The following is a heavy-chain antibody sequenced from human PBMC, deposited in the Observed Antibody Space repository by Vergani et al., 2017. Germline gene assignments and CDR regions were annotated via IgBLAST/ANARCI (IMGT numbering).Heavy chain of an antibody. Sequence: QVQLVESGGGVVQPGGSLRLSCAASGCTFNSYGMHWVRQAPGKGLEWVASIRSDESRRYYGDSMEGPFTISRDNSKNTLYLQMKSLRPEDTAVYYCAKEGGGYCSCGTCYPEYWGQGTLVIVSS. J-gene: IGHJ4*02. D-gene: IGHD2-15*01. CDR2: IRSDESRR. CDR3: AKEGGGYCSCGTCYPEY. CDR1: GCTFNSYG. V-gene: IGHV3-30*02.